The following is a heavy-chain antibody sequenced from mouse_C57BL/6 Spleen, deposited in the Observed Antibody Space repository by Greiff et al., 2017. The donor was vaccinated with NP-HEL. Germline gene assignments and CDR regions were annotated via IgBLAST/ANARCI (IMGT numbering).Heavy chain of an antibody. CDR3: VKAVSRSSGYAMDY. V-gene: IGHV7-4*01. CDR2: IRNKANGYTT. Sequence: EVKLVESGGGLVQPGASLRLSCAASGFTFTDYYMSWVRQPPGKAPEWLALIRNKANGYTTAYTSSVQGRFTISRDNSQNILYLQMNTLRAEDSATYYGVKAVSRSSGYAMDYWGQGTSVTVSS. CDR1: GFTFTDYY. J-gene: IGHJ4*01. D-gene: IGHD3-2*02.